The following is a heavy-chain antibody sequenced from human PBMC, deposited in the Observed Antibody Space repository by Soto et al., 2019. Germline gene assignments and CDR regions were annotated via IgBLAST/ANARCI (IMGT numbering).Heavy chain of an antibody. CDR2: VSGSGGSI. CDR3: VKVDDAIVSYSRFDY. J-gene: IGHJ4*02. Sequence: DVQLLESGGGLVQPGGSLRLSCAASGFPFSIYAMGWVRQAPGKALEWVSGVSGSGGSIYYADSVKGRFTVSRDDSKNTLYLQMNSLRAEDTALYYCVKVDDAIVSYSRFDYWGQGTQVTVSS. D-gene: IGHD2-21*01. V-gene: IGHV3-23*01. CDR1: GFPFSIYA.